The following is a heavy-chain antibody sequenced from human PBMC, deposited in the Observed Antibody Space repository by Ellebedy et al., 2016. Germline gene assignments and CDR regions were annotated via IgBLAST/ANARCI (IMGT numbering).Heavy chain of an antibody. Sequence: GGSLRLXXAASEFTLTSYVFHWVRQAPGKGLEWVAVISSDGNTRYYADSVRGRFTISRDDSKDTVFLQMHSLRTEDAAVYYCVRGTPVIAGFDYWGQGTLVTVSS. CDR2: ISSDGNTR. D-gene: IGHD4-11*01. J-gene: IGHJ4*02. V-gene: IGHV3-30*01. CDR3: VRGTPVIAGFDY. CDR1: EFTLTSYV.